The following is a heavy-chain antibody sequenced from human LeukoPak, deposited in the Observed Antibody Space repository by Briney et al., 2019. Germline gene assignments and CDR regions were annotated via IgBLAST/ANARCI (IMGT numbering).Heavy chain of an antibody. V-gene: IGHV4-61*01. CDR2: IHDDGGT. CDR1: GGSINSGNYH. D-gene: IGHD6-13*01. Sequence: PSETLSLTCTVSGGSINSGNYHWSWIRQPPGRRLEWIGYIHDDGGTNYNPSLKSRVTISVDTSKNQFSLRLSSVTAADTAVYYCARVTGYMTEDYFDYWGQGTLITVSS. CDR3: ARVTGYMTEDYFDY. J-gene: IGHJ4*02.